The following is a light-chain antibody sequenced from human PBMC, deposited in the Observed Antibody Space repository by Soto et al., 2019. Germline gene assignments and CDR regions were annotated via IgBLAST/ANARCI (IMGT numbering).Light chain of an antibody. V-gene: IGLV2-11*01. CDR1: SSDVGGYNY. Sequence: QSALTQPRSVSGSPGQSVTISCTGTSSDVGGYNYVSWYQQHPGKVPKLMIYDVSQRPSGVPDRFSGSKSGNTASLTISGLQAEDEADYYCCLYAGRYIFYVFGTGTKVTVL. CDR2: DVS. CDR3: CLYAGRYIFYV. J-gene: IGLJ1*01.